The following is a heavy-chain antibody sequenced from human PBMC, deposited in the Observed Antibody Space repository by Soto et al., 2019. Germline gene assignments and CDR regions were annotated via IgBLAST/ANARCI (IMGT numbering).Heavy chain of an antibody. CDR2: IYYSGST. V-gene: IGHV4-59*08. J-gene: IGHJ4*02. CDR1: GGSISSYY. CDR3: ARRYGSSFDY. D-gene: IGHD5-12*01. Sequence: QVQLQESGPGLVKPSETLSLTCTLSGGSISSYYWSWIRQPPGKGLEWIGYIYYSGSTNYNPSLNSRVTISVYTSKNQFSLKLSSVPAADTAVYYCARRYGSSFDYWGQGTLVTVSS.